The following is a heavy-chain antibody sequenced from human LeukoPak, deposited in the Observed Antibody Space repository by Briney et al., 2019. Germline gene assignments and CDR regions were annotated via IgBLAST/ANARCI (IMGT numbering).Heavy chain of an antibody. J-gene: IGHJ3*02. CDR2: IGSAI. CDR1: GFTFSDFS. V-gene: IGHV3-48*01. CDR3: ARDHAYAFDI. Sequence: GGSLRLSCVASGFTFSDFSLNWVRQAPGKGLEWISYIGSAIYYADSGKGRFTISRDNAKNSLYLQMNSLRAEDTAVYYCARDHAYAFDIWGQGTLVTVSS. D-gene: IGHD2-2*01.